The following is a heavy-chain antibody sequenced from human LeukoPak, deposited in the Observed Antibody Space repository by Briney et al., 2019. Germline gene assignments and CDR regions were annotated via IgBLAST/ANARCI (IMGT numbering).Heavy chain of an antibody. V-gene: IGHV4-30-4*01. CDR2: IYYSGST. CDR1: GGSISSGDYY. CDR3: ARTLSRWYQLLSYYYGMDV. D-gene: IGHD2-2*01. Sequence: SETLSLTCTVSGGSISSGDYYWSWIRQPPGKGLEWIGYIYYSGSTYYNPSLKSRVTISVDTSKNQFSLKLSSVTAADTAVCYCARTLSRWYQLLSYYYGMDVWGKGTTVTVSS. J-gene: IGHJ6*04.